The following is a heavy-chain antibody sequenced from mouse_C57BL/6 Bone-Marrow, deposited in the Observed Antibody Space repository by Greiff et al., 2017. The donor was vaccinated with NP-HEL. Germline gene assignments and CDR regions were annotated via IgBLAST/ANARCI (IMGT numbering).Heavy chain of an antibody. Sequence: VQLQQPGAELVKPGASVKVSCKASGYTFTSYWMHWVKQRPGQGLEWIGRIHPSDSATTYTQKFKGKATLTVDKSSSTAYMQLSSLTSEDSAVYYCESGGLRLHWYFDGWGTGTTVTVSS. CDR2: IHPSDSAT. CDR3: ESGGLRLHWYFDG. CDR1: GYTFTSYW. J-gene: IGHJ1*03. D-gene: IGHD1-2*01. V-gene: IGHV1-74*01.